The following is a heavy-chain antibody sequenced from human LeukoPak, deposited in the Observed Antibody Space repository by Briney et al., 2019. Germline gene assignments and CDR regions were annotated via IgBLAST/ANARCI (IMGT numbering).Heavy chain of an antibody. J-gene: IGHJ4*02. CDR3: ARSTIFSRSSDFYY. CDR2: TYYRSKWYN. V-gene: IGHV6-1*01. Sequence: SQTLSLTCAISGDSVFRNTGAWDWIRQSPSRGLEWLRRTYYRSKWYNDFAVSVKSRITINPDTSKNQFSLQLNSVTPEDTAVYYCARSTIFSRSSDFYYRGQGTLVTVSS. CDR1: GDSVFRNTGA. D-gene: IGHD3-3*01.